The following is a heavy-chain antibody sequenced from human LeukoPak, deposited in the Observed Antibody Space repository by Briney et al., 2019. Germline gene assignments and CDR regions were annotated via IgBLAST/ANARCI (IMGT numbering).Heavy chain of an antibody. V-gene: IGHV3-21*01. CDR3: ARGLAYCGGDCYTYFDY. J-gene: IGHJ4*02. Sequence: GGSLRLSCAASGFTFSSYSMNWVRQAPGKGLEWVSSISSSSSYIYYADSVKGRFTISRDNAKNSLYLQMNSLRAEDTAAYYCARGLAYCGGDCYTYFDYWGQGTLVTVSS. CDR1: GFTFSSYS. D-gene: IGHD2-21*01. CDR2: ISSSSSYI.